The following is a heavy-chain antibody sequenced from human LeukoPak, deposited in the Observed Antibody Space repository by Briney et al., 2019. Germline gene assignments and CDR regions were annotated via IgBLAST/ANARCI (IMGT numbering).Heavy chain of an antibody. CDR3: ARGPDLRAEPTYFDY. CDR2: ISGSGGST. D-gene: IGHD3-3*01. V-gene: IGHV3-23*01. Sequence: LSGGSLRLSCAASGFTFSSYAMSWVRQAPGKGLEWVSAISGSGGSTYYADSVKGRFTISRDNSKNTLYLQMNSLRAEDAAVYYCARGPDLRAEPTYFDYWGQGTLVTVSS. J-gene: IGHJ4*02. CDR1: GFTFSSYA.